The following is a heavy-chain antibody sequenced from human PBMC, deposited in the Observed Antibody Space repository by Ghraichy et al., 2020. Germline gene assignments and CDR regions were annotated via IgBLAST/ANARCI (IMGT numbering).Heavy chain of an antibody. CDR3: ARRGYCTTTSCYWKALDP. CDR1: GVSMSGSMRDYY. Sequence: SQTLSLTCTLSGVSMSGSMRDYYWSWIRQSPGKGLEWIGYVSYGGKTYYDPSLRSRLTISIDTSQNIFSLNLASATAADTGMYYCARRGYCTTTSCYWKALDPWGQGILVIVSA. J-gene: IGHJ5*02. D-gene: IGHD2-2*01. V-gene: IGHV4-30-4*01. CDR2: VSYGGKT.